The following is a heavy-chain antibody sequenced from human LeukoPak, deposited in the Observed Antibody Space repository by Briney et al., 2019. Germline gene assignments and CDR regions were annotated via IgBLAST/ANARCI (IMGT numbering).Heavy chain of an antibody. Sequence: SQTLSLPFAISGVRVSSSSTAWSSIRPSPSRGLEGLGRTYYRSKWYNDYAVSVKSRITIVPDTSKNQFSLQLPSVTPEDTAVYYCARAGYSNTWYAYFDYWGQGSLVTVHS. CDR1: GVRVSSSSTA. V-gene: IGHV6-1*01. CDR2: TYYRSKWYN. CDR3: ARAGYSNTWYAYFDY. J-gene: IGHJ4*02. D-gene: IGHD6-13*01.